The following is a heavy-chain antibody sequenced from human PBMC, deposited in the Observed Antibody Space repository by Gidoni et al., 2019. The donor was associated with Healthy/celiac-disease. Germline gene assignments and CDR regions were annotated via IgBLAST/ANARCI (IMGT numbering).Heavy chain of an antibody. CDR3: ARDENYYDSSGYSNWFDP. V-gene: IGHV1-46*01. CDR1: GSTFTSYY. CDR2: INPSGGST. J-gene: IGHJ5*02. D-gene: IGHD3-22*01. Sequence: QVQLVQSGAEVKKPGASVKVSCKASGSTFTSYYMHWVRQAPGQGLEWMGIINPSGGSTSYAQKFQGRVTMTRDTSTSTVYMELSSLRSEDTAVYYCARDENYYDSSGYSNWFDPWGQGTLVTVSS.